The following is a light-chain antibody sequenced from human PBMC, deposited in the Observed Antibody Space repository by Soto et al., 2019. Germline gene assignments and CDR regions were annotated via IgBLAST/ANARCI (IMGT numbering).Light chain of an antibody. V-gene: IGLV1-44*01. CDR3: ATWDDSLFGHV. Sequence: QSVLTQPPSASATPEQRVTISCSGRSSDVGSNTVNWYQQFPGAAPKLLIYSNDQRPSGVPDRFSASKSGTSASLAISGLQSEDEADYYCATWDDSLFGHVFGTGTKVTVL. CDR1: SSDVGSNT. CDR2: SND. J-gene: IGLJ1*01.